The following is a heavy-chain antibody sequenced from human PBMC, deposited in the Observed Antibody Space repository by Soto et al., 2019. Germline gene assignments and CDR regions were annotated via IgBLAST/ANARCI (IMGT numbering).Heavy chain of an antibody. CDR3: ARAPYSSSLYYYYYGMDV. J-gene: IGHJ6*02. CDR2: IYYSGST. V-gene: IGHV4-39*01. D-gene: IGHD6-13*01. Sequence: SETLSLTCTVSGGSISSSSYYWGWIRQPPGKGLEWIGSIYYSGSTYYNPSLKSRVTISVDTSKNQFSLKLSSVTAADTAVYYCARAPYSSSLYYYYYGMDVWGQGTTVTASS. CDR1: GGSISSSSYY.